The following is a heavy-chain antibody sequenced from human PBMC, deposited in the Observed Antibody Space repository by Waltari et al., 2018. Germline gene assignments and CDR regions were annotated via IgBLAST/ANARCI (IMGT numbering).Heavy chain of an antibody. CDR1: GGSFSGYY. D-gene: IGHD2-15*01. Sequence: QVQLQQWGAGLLKPSETLSLTCAVYGGSFSGYYWSWIRQPPGKGLEWIGEINHSGSTNYNPSLKSRVTISVDTSKNQFALKLSSVTAADTAVYYCARGPVVSGDYWGQGTLVTVSS. J-gene: IGHJ4*02. V-gene: IGHV4-34*01. CDR2: INHSGST. CDR3: ARGPVVSGDY.